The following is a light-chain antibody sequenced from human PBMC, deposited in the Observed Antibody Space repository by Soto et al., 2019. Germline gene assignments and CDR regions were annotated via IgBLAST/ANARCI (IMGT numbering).Light chain of an antibody. CDR2: DTS. J-gene: IGKJ5*01. CDR3: QQRSNWPRIT. CDR1: QNIESN. V-gene: IGKV3-11*01. Sequence: DIVMTQSPVTLSVSPGESATLSCRASQNIESNLAWYQQTPGQAPRLLIYDTSIRASGIPARFSGSGSGTDFTLTISSLEPEDFAVYYCQQRSNWPRITFGQGTRLEIK.